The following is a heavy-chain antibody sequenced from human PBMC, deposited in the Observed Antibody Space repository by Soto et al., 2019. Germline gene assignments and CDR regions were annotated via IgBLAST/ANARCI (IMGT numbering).Heavy chain of an antibody. D-gene: IGHD3-10*01. CDR2: IYYSGST. CDR1: GGSISSSSYY. Sequence: SETLSLTCTVSGGSISSSSYYWGWIRQPPGKGLEWIGSIYYSGSTYYNPSLKSRVTISVDTSKNQFSLKLSSVTAADTAVYYCARHPSKLLWFGEPTAYYYYMDVWGKGTTVTVSS. J-gene: IGHJ6*03. V-gene: IGHV4-39*01. CDR3: ARHPSKLLWFGEPTAYYYYMDV.